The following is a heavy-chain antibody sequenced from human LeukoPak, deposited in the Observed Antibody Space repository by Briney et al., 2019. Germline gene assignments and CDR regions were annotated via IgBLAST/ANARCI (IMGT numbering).Heavy chain of an antibody. CDR3: ARHLATSGSYPLDY. D-gene: IGHD2-15*01. V-gene: IGHV3-23*01. CDR2: ISGIGNAI. Sequence: GGSLRLSCAASGFTFSSYSMNWVRQAPGKGLEWVSAISGIGNAIFYADSVKGRFTISRDSSKNTLSLQMASLTAEDTAVYYCARHLATSGSYPLDYWGQGTLVTVSS. CDR1: GFTFSSYS. J-gene: IGHJ4*02.